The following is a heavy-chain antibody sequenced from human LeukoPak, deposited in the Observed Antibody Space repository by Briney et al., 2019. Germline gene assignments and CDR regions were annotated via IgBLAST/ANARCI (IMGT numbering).Heavy chain of an antibody. CDR3: ARRYYDFWSGYWGPDFDY. CDR2: INHSGST. V-gene: IGHV4-34*01. Sequence: SETPSLTCAVYGGSFSGYYWSWIRQPPGKGLEWIGEINHSGSTNYNPSLKSRVTISVDTSKNQFSLKLSSVTAADTAVYYCARRYYDFWSGYWGPDFDYWGQGTLVTVSS. CDR1: GGSFSGYY. J-gene: IGHJ4*02. D-gene: IGHD3-3*01.